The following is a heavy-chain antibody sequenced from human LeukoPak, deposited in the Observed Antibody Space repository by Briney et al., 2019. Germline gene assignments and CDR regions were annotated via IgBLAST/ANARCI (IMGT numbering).Heavy chain of an antibody. Sequence: RPSETLSLTCTVSGGSISSYYWSWIRQPPGKALEWIGYIYYSGSTNYNPSVKSRVAMSVDTSKQQFSLKLSSLTAADTAVYYCARGGTAVIAPYAFDIWGQGTMVTVSS. CDR1: GGSISSYY. V-gene: IGHV4-59*01. CDR2: IYYSGST. CDR3: ARGGTAVIAPYAFDI. D-gene: IGHD4-23*01. J-gene: IGHJ3*02.